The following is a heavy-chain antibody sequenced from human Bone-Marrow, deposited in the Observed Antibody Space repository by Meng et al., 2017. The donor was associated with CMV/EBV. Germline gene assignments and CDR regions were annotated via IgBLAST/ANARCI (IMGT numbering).Heavy chain of an antibody. CDR3: ARDRTIFGVVGY. CDR1: GGSVSSGSYY. D-gene: IGHD3-3*01. CDR2: IYYSGST. V-gene: IGHV4-61*01. J-gene: IGHJ4*02. Sequence: SETLSLTCTVSGGSVSSGSYYWSWIRQPPGKGLEWIGYIYYSGSTNYNPSLKSRVTISVDTSNNQFSLKLSSVTAADTAVYYCARDRTIFGVVGYWGQGTLVTVSS.